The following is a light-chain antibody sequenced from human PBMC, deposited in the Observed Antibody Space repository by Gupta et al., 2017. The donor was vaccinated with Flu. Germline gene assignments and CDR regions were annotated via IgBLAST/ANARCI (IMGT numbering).Light chain of an antibody. Sequence: QSALTQPASVSGAAGQSITISCIGTSSDIGSDDEVSWYQQQQGKAPNLFVYDVTNRPSGLSNRFSGSKSGATASLTISGLQAADDAYYSCSSRTSSTTLVFGGGTKLTVL. V-gene: IGLV2-14*01. CDR3: SSRTSSTTLV. J-gene: IGLJ2*01. CDR2: DVT. CDR1: SSDIGSDDE.